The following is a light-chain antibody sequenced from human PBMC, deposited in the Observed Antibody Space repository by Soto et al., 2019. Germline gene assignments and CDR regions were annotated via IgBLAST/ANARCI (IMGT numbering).Light chain of an antibody. J-gene: IGLJ1*01. V-gene: IGLV1-40*01. CDR3: QSYDSSLSAWV. CDR1: SSNIGAGSD. Sequence: QSVLTQPPSVSGAPGQRVTISCTGSSSNIGAGSDVHWYQQVPGTAPKLLVYGSYNRPSGVPDRFSGSKSGTSASLAITELQAEDEADFYCQSYDSSLSAWVFGTGTKLTVL. CDR2: GSY.